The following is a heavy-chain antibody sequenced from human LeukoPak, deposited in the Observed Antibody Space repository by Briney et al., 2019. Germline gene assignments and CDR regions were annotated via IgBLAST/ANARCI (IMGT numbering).Heavy chain of an antibody. CDR1: GFTFSSYG. CDR2: IWYDGSNK. Sequence: PSGRSLRFSCAASGFTFSSYGMPWVRQAPGKGLEWVAVIWYDGSNKYYADSVKGRFTISRDNSKNTLYLQMNSLRAEDTAVYYCARDNKGSSGWYVLRLPNYGMDVWGQGTTVTVSS. CDR3: ARDNKGSSGWYVLRLPNYGMDV. V-gene: IGHV3-33*01. J-gene: IGHJ6*02. D-gene: IGHD6-19*01.